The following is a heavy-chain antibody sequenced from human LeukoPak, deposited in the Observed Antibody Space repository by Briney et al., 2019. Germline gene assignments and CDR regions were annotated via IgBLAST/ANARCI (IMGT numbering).Heavy chain of an antibody. V-gene: IGHV1-2*02. CDR1: GFTFTGYY. J-gene: IGHJ6*03. Sequence: ASVKVSCKASGFTFTGYYIHWVRQAPGQGLEWMGWINPNSGGTNYAQKFQGRVTITADKSTSTAYMELSSLRSEDTAVYYCARAYGSGSYLRYYYMDVWGKGTTVTVSS. CDR3: ARAYGSGSYLRYYYMDV. D-gene: IGHD3-10*01. CDR2: INPNSGGT.